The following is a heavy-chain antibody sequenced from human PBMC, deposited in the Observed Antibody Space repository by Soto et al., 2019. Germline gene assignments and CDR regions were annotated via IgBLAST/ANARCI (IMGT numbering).Heavy chain of an antibody. CDR2: ISYDGSNK. J-gene: IGHJ4*02. V-gene: IGHV3-30*18. CDR1: GFTFSNYG. D-gene: IGHD6-19*01. Sequence: PGGSLRLSCVASGFTFSNYGMHWVRQAPGKGLEWVAVISYDGSNKYYEDSVKGRFTISRDNSKNTLYLQMNSLRAEDTAVYYCAKDRRSGWYGIDDYWGQGTQVTVSS. CDR3: AKDRRSGWYGIDDY.